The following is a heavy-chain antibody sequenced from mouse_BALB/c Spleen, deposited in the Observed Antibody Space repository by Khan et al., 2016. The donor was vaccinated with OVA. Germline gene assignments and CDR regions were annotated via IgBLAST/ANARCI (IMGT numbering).Heavy chain of an antibody. Sequence: EVQLQESGPGLVKPSQSLSLTCTVTGYSITSEYAWNWIRQFPGNKLEWMGYINYSGNTRFNPSLKSRTSITRDPSKNQFFLPLNSVTTEDTATYYWARKDYYDYDPFPYWGQGTLVTVSA. D-gene: IGHD2-4*01. CDR1: GYSITSEYA. V-gene: IGHV3-2*02. CDR3: ARKDYYDYDPFPY. J-gene: IGHJ3*01. CDR2: INYSGNT.